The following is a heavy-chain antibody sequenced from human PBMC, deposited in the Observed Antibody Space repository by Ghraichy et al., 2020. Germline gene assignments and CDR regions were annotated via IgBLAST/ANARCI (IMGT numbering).Heavy chain of an antibody. CDR1: GGTFSSYA. J-gene: IGHJ6*02. V-gene: IGHV1-69*05. CDR2: IIPIFGTA. D-gene: IGHD6-13*01. Sequence: SVKVSCKASGGTFSSYAISWVRQAPGQGLEWMGGIIPIFGTANYAQKFQGRVTITTDESTSTAYMELSSLRSEDTAVYYCASFRTSSSSWPPGPNYYYYYGMDVWGQGTTVTVSS. CDR3: ASFRTSSSSWPPGPNYYYYYGMDV.